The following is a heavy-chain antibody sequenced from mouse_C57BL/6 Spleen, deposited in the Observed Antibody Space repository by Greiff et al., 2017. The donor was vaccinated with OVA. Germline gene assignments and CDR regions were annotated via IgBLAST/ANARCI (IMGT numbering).Heavy chain of an antibody. D-gene: IGHD2-4*01. CDR2: ISSGGSYT. V-gene: IGHV5-6*01. CDR1: GFTFSSYG. Sequence: EVQLVESGGDLVKPGGSLKLSCAASGFTFSSYGMSWVRQTPDKRLEWVATISSGGSYTYYPDSVKGRFTISRDTAKNTLYLQMSSLKSEDTAMYYCAGCYYDYGSFAYWGQGTLVTVSA. CDR3: AGCYYDYGSFAY. J-gene: IGHJ3*01.